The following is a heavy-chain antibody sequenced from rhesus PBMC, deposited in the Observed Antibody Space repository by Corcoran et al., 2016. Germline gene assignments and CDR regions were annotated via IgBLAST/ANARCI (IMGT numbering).Heavy chain of an antibody. CDR1: GYTFTDYY. CDR2: TTPTTGAT. Sequence: QVQLVQSGAEVKKPGSSVKVSCKASGYTFTDYYMHWVRQAPGQGHEWVGATTPTTGATNYAKKFQGRVTMTRDTSTSTAYMGLNSLRSEDTAVYYCERVGWLVYWGQGVLVTVSS. CDR3: ERVGWLVY. V-gene: IGHV1-138*01. D-gene: IGHD2-21*01. J-gene: IGHJ4*01.